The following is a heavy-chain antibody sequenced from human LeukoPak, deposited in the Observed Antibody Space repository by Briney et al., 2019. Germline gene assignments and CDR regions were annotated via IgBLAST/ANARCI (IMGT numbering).Heavy chain of an antibody. CDR1: GGSISSSSYY. J-gene: IGHJ3*02. CDR3: ARGGYDYIWGSYRSASDAFDI. CDR2: IYYSGST. D-gene: IGHD3-16*02. V-gene: IGHV4-39*01. Sequence: PSETLSLTCTVSGGSISSSSYYWGWIRQPPGKGLEWIGSIYYSGSTYYNPSLKSRVTISVDTSKNQFSLKLSSVTAADTAVYYCARGGYDYIWGSYRSASDAFDIWGQGTMVTVSS.